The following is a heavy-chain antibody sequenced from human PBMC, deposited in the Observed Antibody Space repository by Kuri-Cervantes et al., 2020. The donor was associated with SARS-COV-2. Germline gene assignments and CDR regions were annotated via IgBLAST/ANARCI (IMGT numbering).Heavy chain of an antibody. Sequence: TLSLTCAVSGGSFSGYYWSWIRQPPGKGLEWIGEINHSGSTNYNPSLKSRVTISVDTSKNQFSLKLSSVTAADTAVYYCARGSGIAARPSTYNWFDPWGQGTLVTVSS. V-gene: IGHV4-34*01. CDR3: ARGSGIAARPSTYNWFDP. J-gene: IGHJ5*02. D-gene: IGHD6-6*01. CDR1: GGSFSGYY. CDR2: INHSGST.